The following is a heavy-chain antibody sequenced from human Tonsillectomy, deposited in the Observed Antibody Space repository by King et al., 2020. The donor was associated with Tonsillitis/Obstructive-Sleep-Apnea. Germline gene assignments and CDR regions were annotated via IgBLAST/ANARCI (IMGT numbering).Heavy chain of an antibody. CDR2: ISFDASNK. V-gene: IGHV3-30*04. J-gene: IGHJ5*02. Sequence: QVQLVESGGGVVQPGRSLRLSCAASGFTFSSYAIHWVRQAPGKGLEWVAVISFDASNKSYADSVKGRFTTSRDISKNTLYLQMNSLRAEDTAVYYCARNPYLYDICGFFGSFPPWGQGTLVTVSS. D-gene: IGHD3-22*01. CDR3: ARNPYLYDICGFFGSFPP. CDR1: GFTFSSYA.